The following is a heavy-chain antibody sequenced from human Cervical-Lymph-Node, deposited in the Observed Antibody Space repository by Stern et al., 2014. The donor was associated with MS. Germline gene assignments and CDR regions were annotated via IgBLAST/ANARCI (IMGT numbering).Heavy chain of an antibody. CDR2: FDPEDGET. Sequence: QVQLVESGAEVKKPGASVKVSCKVSGSTLTDFFMHWVRQPPGKGLEWMGGFDPEDGETIYPQKFQGRVTMTEDTSTDTAYMELSSVRSDDTAVYYCATDYNYWGQGTLVTVSS. CDR1: GSTLTDFF. J-gene: IGHJ4*02. D-gene: IGHD3-10*01. CDR3: ATDYNY. V-gene: IGHV1-24*01.